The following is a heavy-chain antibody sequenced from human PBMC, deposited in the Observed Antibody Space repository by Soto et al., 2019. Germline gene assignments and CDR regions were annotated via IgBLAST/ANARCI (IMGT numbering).Heavy chain of an antibody. CDR3: AKDGGDIVVVPAAMYYFDY. Sequence: GGSLRLSCAASGFTFSSYAMSWVRQAPGKGLEWVSAISGSGGSTYYADSVKGRFTISRDNSKNTLYLQMNSLRAEDTAVYYCAKDGGDIVVVPAAMYYFDYWGQGTLVTVSS. V-gene: IGHV3-23*01. D-gene: IGHD2-2*01. CDR2: ISGSGGST. CDR1: GFTFSSYA. J-gene: IGHJ4*02.